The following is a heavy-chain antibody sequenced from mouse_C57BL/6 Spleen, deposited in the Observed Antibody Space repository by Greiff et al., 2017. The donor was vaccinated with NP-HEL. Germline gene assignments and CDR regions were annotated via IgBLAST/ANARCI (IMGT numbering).Heavy chain of an antibody. CDR1: GYTFTDYY. V-gene: IGHV1-76*01. Sequence: VQLQQSGAELVRPGASVKLSCKASGYTFTDYYINWVKQRPGQGLEWIARIYPGSGNTYYTEKFKGKATLTAEKSYSTVYMRLSSLASEDSAVYICARRGFYLGFDVWGTGTTVTVSS. CDR2: IYPGSGNT. D-gene: IGHD5-5*01. CDR3: ARRGFYLGFDV. J-gene: IGHJ1*03.